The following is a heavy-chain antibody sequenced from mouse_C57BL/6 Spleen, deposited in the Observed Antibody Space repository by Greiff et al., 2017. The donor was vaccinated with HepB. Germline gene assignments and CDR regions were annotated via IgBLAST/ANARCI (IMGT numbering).Heavy chain of an antibody. V-gene: IGHV5-17*01. CDR3: AREVLRAWFAY. CDR2: ISSGSSTI. D-gene: IGHD1-1*01. Sequence: EVKLVESGGGLVKPGGSLKLSCAASGFTFSDYGMHWVRQAPEKGLEWVAYISSGSSTIYYADTVKGRFTISRDNAKNTLFLQMTSLRSEDTAMYYCAREVLRAWFAYWGKGTLVTVSA. CDR1: GFTFSDYG. J-gene: IGHJ3*01.